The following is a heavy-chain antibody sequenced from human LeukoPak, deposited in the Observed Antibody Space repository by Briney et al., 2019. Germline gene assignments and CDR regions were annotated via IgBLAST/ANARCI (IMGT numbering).Heavy chain of an antibody. CDR3: AAPWGYSSGWYSPLNWFDP. CDR2: IYYSGST. J-gene: IGHJ5*02. V-gene: IGHV4-39*01. CDR1: GGSISSSSYY. D-gene: IGHD6-19*01. Sequence: SETLPLTCTVSGGSISSSSYYWGWIRQPPGKGLEWIGSIYYSGSTYYNPSLKSRVTISVDTSKNQFSLKLSSVTAADTAVYYCAAPWGYSSGWYSPLNWFDPWGQGTLVTVSS.